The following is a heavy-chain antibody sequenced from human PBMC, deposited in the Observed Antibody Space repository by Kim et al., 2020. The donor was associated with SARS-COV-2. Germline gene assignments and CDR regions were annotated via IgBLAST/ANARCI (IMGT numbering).Heavy chain of an antibody. Sequence: GGSLRLSCAASGFTFSSYSMNWVRQAPGKGLEWVSSISSSSSYIYYADSVKGRFTISRDNAKNSLYLQMNSLRAEDTAVYYCARPMTTVTTDFYYYYYYGMDVWGQGTTVTVSS. V-gene: IGHV3-21*01. CDR1: GFTFSSYS. CDR3: ARPMTTVTTDFYYYYYYGMDV. D-gene: IGHD4-17*01. CDR2: ISSSSSYI. J-gene: IGHJ6*02.